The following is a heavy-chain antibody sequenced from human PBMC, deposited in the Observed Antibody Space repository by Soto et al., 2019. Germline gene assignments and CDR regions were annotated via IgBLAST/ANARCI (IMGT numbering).Heavy chain of an antibody. D-gene: IGHD2-15*01. CDR3: ARLTGYCSDGSCYDPPRVGY. Sequence: QLQLQESGPGLVKPSETLSLTCTVSGGSISSSSYYWGWIRQPPGKGLEWVGRIYYSGSTYYKPSLKSRVAIYLDTSKDQFCLKLISLTAADATVYYCARLTGYCSDGSCYDPPRVGYWGQGTLVTVSS. CDR1: GGSISSSSYY. CDR2: IYYSGST. V-gene: IGHV4-39*01. J-gene: IGHJ4*02.